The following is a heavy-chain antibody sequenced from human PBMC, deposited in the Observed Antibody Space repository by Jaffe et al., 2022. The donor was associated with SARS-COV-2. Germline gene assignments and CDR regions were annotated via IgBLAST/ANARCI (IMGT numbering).Heavy chain of an antibody. CDR1: GFTFSNAW. J-gene: IGHJ6*02. CDR2: IKSKTDGGTT. Sequence: EVQLVESGGGLVKPGGSLRLSCAASGFTFSNAWMSWVRQAPGKGLEWVGRIKSKTDGGTTDYAAPVKGRFTISRDDSKNTLYLQMNSLKTEDTAVYYCTTAPLPIVGATRGYYGMDVWGQGTTVTVSS. CDR3: TTAPLPIVGATRGYYGMDV. V-gene: IGHV3-15*01. D-gene: IGHD1-26*01.